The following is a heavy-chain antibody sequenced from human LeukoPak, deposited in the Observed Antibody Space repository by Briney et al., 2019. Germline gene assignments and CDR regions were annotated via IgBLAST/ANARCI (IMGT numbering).Heavy chain of an antibody. CDR3: ARVVGASHHTVDY. J-gene: IGHJ4*02. Sequence: PGGSLRLSCAASGFTFSSYGMHWVRQAPGKGLEWLSLIYSGDRTYHADSVKGRFTVSRDDSENTLSLQMNSLRVEDTALYFCARVVGASHHTVDYWGQGALVTVSS. D-gene: IGHD1-26*01. CDR2: IYSGDRT. CDR1: GFTFSSYG. V-gene: IGHV3-NL1*01.